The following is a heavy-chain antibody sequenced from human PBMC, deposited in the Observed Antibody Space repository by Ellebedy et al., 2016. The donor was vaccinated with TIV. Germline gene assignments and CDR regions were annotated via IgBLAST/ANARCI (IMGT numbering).Heavy chain of an antibody. D-gene: IGHD5-18*01. CDR2: ISSGGSTT. Sequence: GESLKISCAASGFTFSIYAMSWVRQAPGKGLEWVSAISSGGSTTYYADSVKGRFTISRDNSEDTLYLQVSSLRVEDTAIYYCAKDFNPDTHLVHGMDVWGQGTTVTVSS. CDR3: AKDFNPDTHLVHGMDV. CDR1: GFTFSIYA. J-gene: IGHJ6*02. V-gene: IGHV3-23*01.